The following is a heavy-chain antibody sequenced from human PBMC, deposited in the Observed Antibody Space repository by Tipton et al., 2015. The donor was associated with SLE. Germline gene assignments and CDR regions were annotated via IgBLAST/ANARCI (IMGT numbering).Heavy chain of an antibody. J-gene: IGHJ3*02. CDR2: ISSSSSTI. CDR3: ARASTSCADAFDI. V-gene: IGHV3-48*01. D-gene: IGHD2-2*01. CDR1: GFTFSSYS. Sequence: SLRLSCAASGFTFSSYSMNWVRQAPGKGLEWVSYISSSSSTIYYADSVKGRFTISRDNAKNSLYLQMNSLRAEDTAVYYCARASTSCADAFDIWGQGTMVTVSS.